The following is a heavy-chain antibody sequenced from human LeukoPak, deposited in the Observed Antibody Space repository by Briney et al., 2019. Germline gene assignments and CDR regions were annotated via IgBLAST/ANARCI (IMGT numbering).Heavy chain of an antibody. CDR1: GGSFRGYY. CDR2: INHSGST. CDR3: ASGSPLGFDY. V-gene: IGHV4-34*01. Sequence: SETLSLTCSVYGGSFRGYYWSWIRQPPGKGLERSGEINHSGSTNYNPSLKSRVTLSVDTSKKQSFLKLSSVTAADTAVYYCASGSPLGFDYWGQGTLVTVSS. J-gene: IGHJ4*02. D-gene: IGHD7-27*01.